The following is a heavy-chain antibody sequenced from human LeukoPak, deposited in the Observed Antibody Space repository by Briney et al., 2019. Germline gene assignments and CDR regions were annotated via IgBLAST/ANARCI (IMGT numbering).Heavy chain of an antibody. Sequence: PSETLSLTCAVYGGSFSGYYWSWIRQPPGKGLEWIGEINHSGSTNYNPSLKSRVTISVDTSKNQFSLKLSSVTAADTAVYYCVRGVGVTIIYYYYYYMDVWGKGTTVTVSS. CDR1: GGSFSGYY. CDR3: VRGVGVTIIYYYYYYMDV. D-gene: IGHD3-3*01. J-gene: IGHJ6*03. V-gene: IGHV4-34*01. CDR2: INHSGST.